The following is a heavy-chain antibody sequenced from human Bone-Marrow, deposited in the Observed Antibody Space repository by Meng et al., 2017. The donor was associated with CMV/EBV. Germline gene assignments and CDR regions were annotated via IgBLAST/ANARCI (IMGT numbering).Heavy chain of an antibody. D-gene: IGHD1-7*01. CDR2: IYYSEST. CDR3: ARVSTGTTLVDY. Sequence: SETLSLTCTVSGGSISSSSYSWGWIRQPPGKGLEWIGSIYYSESTHYNPSLKSRVTISVDTSKNQFSLKLSSVTAADTAVYYCARVSTGTTLVDYWGQGTLVTVSS. V-gene: IGHV4-39*07. CDR1: GGSISSSSYS. J-gene: IGHJ4*02.